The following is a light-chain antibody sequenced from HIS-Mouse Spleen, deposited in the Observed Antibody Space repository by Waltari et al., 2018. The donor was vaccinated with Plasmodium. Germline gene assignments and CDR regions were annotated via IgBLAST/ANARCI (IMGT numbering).Light chain of an antibody. V-gene: IGKV3-20*01. CDR1: QSVSRSY. Sequence: EIVLTQSPGTLSLSPGERATLSCRASQSVSRSYLAWYQQKPGQAPRLLIYGASSSATGIPNMFSGSGSGTDFTLTISRLEPEDFAVYYCQQYGSSYTFGQGTKLEIK. CDR3: QQYGSSYT. J-gene: IGKJ2*01. CDR2: GAS.